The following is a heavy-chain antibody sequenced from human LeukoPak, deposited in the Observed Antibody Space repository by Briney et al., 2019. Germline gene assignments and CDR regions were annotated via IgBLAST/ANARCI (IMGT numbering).Heavy chain of an antibody. J-gene: IGHJ1*01. CDR1: GSTFSSYW. Sequence: GGSLRLSCTASGSTFSSYWMHWVRQAPGKGLVGVSRINSDGSSTNYADSVKGRFTISRDNAKNTLYLQMNSLRAEDTAVYYCARVPRTVVGTKDAKYFQHWGQGTLVTVSS. D-gene: IGHD6-19*01. V-gene: IGHV3-74*01. CDR2: INSDGSST. CDR3: ARVPRTVVGTKDAKYFQH.